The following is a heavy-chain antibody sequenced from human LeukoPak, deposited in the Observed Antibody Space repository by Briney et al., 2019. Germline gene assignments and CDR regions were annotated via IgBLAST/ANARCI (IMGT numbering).Heavy chain of an antibody. CDR2: ISYDGSNK. V-gene: IGHV3-30*03. J-gene: IGHJ4*02. D-gene: IGHD1-26*01. CDR1: GFTFSSYG. CDR3: ARELSVGATDLYYFDY. Sequence: GGSLRLSCAASGFTFSSYGMHWVRQAPGKGLEWVAVISYDGSNKYYADSVKGRFTISRDNSKNTLYLQMNSLRAEDTAVYYCARELSVGATDLYYFDYWGLGTLVTVSS.